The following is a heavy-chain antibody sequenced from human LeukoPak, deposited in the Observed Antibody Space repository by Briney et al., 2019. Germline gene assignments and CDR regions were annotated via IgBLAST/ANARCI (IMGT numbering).Heavy chain of an antibody. CDR2: ISSSGSTI. CDR3: ARFATSPPAKDAFDI. J-gene: IGHJ3*02. V-gene: IGHV3-11*04. D-gene: IGHD4-11*01. Sequence: PGGSLRLSCAASGFTFSDYYMSWIRQAPGKGLEWVSYISSSGSTIYYADSVKGRFTISRDNAKNSLYLQMNSLRAEDTAVYYCARFATSPPAKDAFDIWGQGTMVTVSS. CDR1: GFTFSDYY.